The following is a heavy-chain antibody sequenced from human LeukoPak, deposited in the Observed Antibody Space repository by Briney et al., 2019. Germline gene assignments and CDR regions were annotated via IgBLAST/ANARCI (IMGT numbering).Heavy chain of an antibody. CDR2: IIPIFGTA. CDR3: AGSGSYYYYYGMDV. D-gene: IGHD1-26*01. Sequence: GASVKVSCKASGGTFSSYAISWVRQAPGQGLEWMGGIIPIFGTANYAQKFQGRVTITADESTSTAYMELSSLRSEDTAVYYCAGSGSYYYYYGMDVWGQGTTVTVSS. J-gene: IGHJ6*02. CDR1: GGTFSSYA. V-gene: IGHV1-69*13.